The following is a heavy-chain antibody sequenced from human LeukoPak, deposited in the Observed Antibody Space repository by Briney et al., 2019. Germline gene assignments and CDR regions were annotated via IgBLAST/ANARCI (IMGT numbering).Heavy chain of an antibody. V-gene: IGHV5-51*01. CDR1: GYTLTELS. D-gene: IGHD4-17*01. J-gene: IGHJ6*03. CDR2: IYPGDSDT. CDR3: ARLYGDYNYYYYYMDV. Sequence: ASVKVSCKVSGYTLTELSMHWVRQAPGKGLEWMGIIYPGDSDTRYSPSFRGQVTISADKSISTAYLQWSSLKASDTAMYYCARLYGDYNYYYYYMDVWGKGTTVTVSS.